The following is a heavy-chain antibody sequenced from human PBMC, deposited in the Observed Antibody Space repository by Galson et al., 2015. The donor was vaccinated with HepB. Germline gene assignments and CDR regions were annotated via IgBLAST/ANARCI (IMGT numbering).Heavy chain of an antibody. CDR3: ARDPRVAAGGQSYYFDY. V-gene: IGHV1-2*02. CDR2: FSPNSGGA. D-gene: IGHD6-13*01. Sequence: SVKVSCKASGYTFTGYYIHWVRQAPGQGLEWMGWFSPNSGGATYAQKFQGRVTMTTDSWTSTAYLELRSLRFDDTAIYYCARDPRVAAGGQSYYFDYWGQGTLVTVSS. J-gene: IGHJ4*02. CDR1: GYTFTGYY.